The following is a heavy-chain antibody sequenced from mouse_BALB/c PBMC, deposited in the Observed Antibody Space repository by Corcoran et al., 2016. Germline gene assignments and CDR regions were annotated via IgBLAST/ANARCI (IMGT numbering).Heavy chain of an antibody. CDR3: ARSPPTGTGFDY. CDR2: INTHSGVP. D-gene: IGHD4-1*02. Sequence: QIQLVQSGPELKKPGETVRISCKASGYTFTTAGMQWVQKMPGKGLKWIGWINTHSGVPKYAEDFKGRFAFSLETSASTAYLQISNLKNEDTATYFCARSPPTGTGFDYWDQGTTLTVSS. CDR1: GYTFTTAG. J-gene: IGHJ2*01. V-gene: IGHV9-4*02.